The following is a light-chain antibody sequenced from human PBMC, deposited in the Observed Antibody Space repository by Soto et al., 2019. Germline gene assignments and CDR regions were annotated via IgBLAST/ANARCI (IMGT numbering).Light chain of an antibody. J-gene: IGLJ2*01. V-gene: IGLV3-21*02. CDR2: DDS. CDR3: QTWDSSTAV. Sequence: SYELTQPPSVSVAPGQTARITCGGNNIGSKSVHWYQQKPGQAPVLVVYDDSDRPSGIPERFSGSNSGNTATLTISGTRAMDEADYYCQTWDSSTAVFGGGTKLTVL. CDR1: NIGSKS.